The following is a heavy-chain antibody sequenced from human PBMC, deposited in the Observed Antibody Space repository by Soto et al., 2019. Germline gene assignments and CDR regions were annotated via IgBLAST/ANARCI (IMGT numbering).Heavy chain of an antibody. D-gene: IGHD3-16*01. J-gene: IGHJ5*02. CDR3: AREMGACSDSSCYPGPYDS. Sequence: GGSLRLSCAASGFTFTSYSMDWVRQAPGQGLEWVSYITSKSTTIKYADSVKGRFTVSRDNAKNSLYLQLNSLRDEDTAVYYCAREMGACSDSSCYPGPYDSWGQGTLVTVSS. CDR2: ITSKSTTI. CDR1: GFTFTSYS. V-gene: IGHV3-48*02.